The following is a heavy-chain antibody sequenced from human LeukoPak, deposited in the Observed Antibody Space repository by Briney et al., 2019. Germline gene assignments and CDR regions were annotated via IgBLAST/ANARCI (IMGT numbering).Heavy chain of an antibody. V-gene: IGHV4-34*01. CDR2: INHSGST. Sequence: SETLSLTCAVYGGSFSGYYWSWIRQPPGKGLGWIGEINHSGSTNYNPSLKSRVTISVDTSKNQFSLQLRSVTPEDTAVYYCARSQTGGTFDYWGQGALVTV. J-gene: IGHJ4*02. CDR3: ARSQTGGTFDY. CDR1: GGSFSGYY. D-gene: IGHD1-26*01.